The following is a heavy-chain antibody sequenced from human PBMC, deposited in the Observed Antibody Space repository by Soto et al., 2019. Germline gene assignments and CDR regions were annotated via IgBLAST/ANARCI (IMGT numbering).Heavy chain of an antibody. CDR1: GFTFSSYS. V-gene: IGHV3-21*01. J-gene: IGHJ5*02. CDR2: ISSSSSYI. CDR3: ARVARRHNWFDP. Sequence: GGSLRLSCAASGFTFSSYSMNWVRQAPGKGLEWVSSISSSSSYIYYADSVKGRFTISRDNAKNSLYLQMNSLRAEDTAVYYCARVARRHNWFDPWGQGTLVTVSS.